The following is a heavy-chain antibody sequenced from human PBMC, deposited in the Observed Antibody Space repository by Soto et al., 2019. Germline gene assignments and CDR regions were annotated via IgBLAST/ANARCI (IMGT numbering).Heavy chain of an antibody. CDR3: ARHRWGSGSYSGLLDF. J-gene: IGHJ4*02. Sequence: SDTLSLTCSVSGGSISTSSYFWGWIRQPPGKGLEWVGAVHYSGSANYRSSLQSRVTISVDTSQNQFSLRLRSVTAADTAVYYCARHRWGSGSYSGLLDFWGQGALVTVSS. CDR2: VHYSGSA. V-gene: IGHV4-39*01. D-gene: IGHD3-10*01. CDR1: GGSISTSSYF.